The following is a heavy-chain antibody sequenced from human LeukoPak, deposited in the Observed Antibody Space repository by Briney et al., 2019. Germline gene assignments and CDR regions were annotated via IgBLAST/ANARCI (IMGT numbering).Heavy chain of an antibody. J-gene: IGHJ4*02. CDR1: GFTFSSFG. CDR2: ISYDATNK. V-gene: IGHV3-30*03. D-gene: IGHD3-22*01. Sequence: GGSLRLSCAASGFTFSSFGMHWVRQAPGEGLEWVAVISYDATNKYYTDSVKGRFTISRDNSKNTLYLQMNSLRAEDTAAYYCATQGGSYYYDTSRYRPLGYWGQGTLVTVSS. CDR3: ATQGGSYYYDTSRYRPLGY.